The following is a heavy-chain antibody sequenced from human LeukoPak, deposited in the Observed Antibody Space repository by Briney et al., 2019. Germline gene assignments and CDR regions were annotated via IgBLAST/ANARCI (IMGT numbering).Heavy chain of an antibody. J-gene: IGHJ4*02. CDR2: LYIAGST. V-gene: IGHV3-53*01. D-gene: IGHD3-10*01. CDR3: AKAYYGSGSYLIALYYFDY. CDR1: GFTVSHNY. Sequence: PGGSLRLSCAASGFTVSHNYMSWVRQAPGKGLEWVATLYIAGSTYYADSVKGRFTISRDNSKNTLYLQMNSLRAEDTAVYYCAKAYYGSGSYLIALYYFDYWGQGTLVTVSS.